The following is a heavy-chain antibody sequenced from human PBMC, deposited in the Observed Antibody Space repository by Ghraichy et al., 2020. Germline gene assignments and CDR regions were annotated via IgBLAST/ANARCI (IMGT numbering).Heavy chain of an antibody. Sequence: GGSLRLSCAASGFTFSSYPMHWVRQAPGKGLEFVAAITVTDTFYADSVKGRFTITRDNSKDTLYLQMGSLRPEDMAVYHCVRDGPGGWHFDPWGRGTLVTVSS. J-gene: IGHJ2*01. CDR3: VRDGPGGWHFDP. V-gene: IGHV3-64*02. CDR1: GFTFSSYP. CDR2: ITVTDT. D-gene: IGHD3-16*01.